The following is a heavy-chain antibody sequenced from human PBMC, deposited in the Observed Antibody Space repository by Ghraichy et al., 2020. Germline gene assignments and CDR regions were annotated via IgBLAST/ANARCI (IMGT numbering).Heavy chain of an antibody. Sequence: LSLTCAASGFTFSSYGMHWVRQAPGKGLEWVAVIWYDGSNKYYADSVKGRFTISRDNSKNTLYLQMNSLRAEDTDVYYCARGSAAGALSYWGQGTLVTVSS. V-gene: IGHV3-33*01. J-gene: IGHJ4*02. CDR2: IWYDGSNK. D-gene: IGHD6-13*01. CDR1: GFTFSSYG. CDR3: ARGSAAGALSY.